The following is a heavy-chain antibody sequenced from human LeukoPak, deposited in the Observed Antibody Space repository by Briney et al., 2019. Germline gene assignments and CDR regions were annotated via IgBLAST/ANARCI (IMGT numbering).Heavy chain of an antibody. J-gene: IGHJ4*02. V-gene: IGHV3-21*01. CDR2: ISSSNTFM. CDR1: GFTLSAYN. Sequence: PGGSLRLSCAASGFTLSAYNMNWVRQAPGKGLEWVSSISSSNTFMYYADSVKGRFTISRDNAKNSLYLQMNSLRAEDTAVYYCASRIDYWGQGTLVTVSS. CDR3: ASRIDY.